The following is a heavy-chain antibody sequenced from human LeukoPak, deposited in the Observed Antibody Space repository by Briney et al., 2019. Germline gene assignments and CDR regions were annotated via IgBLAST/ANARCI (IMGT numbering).Heavy chain of an antibody. Sequence: ASVKVSCKASGFTFTSSAMQWVRQARGQRLEWIGWIVVGSGNTNYAQKFQERVTITRDISTSTAYMELSSLRSEDTAVYYCAAVKVGATRRAFDIWGQGTMVTVSS. CDR2: IVVGSGNT. CDR1: GFTFTSSA. V-gene: IGHV1-58*02. D-gene: IGHD1-26*01. J-gene: IGHJ3*02. CDR3: AAVKVGATRRAFDI.